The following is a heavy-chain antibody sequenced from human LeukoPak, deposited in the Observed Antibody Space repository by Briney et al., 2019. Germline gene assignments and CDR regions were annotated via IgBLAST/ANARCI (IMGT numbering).Heavy chain of an antibody. Sequence: SETLSLTCTVSAGSISSSSYYWGWVRQPPGKGLEWIGSIYYSGSTYYNPSLKSRVTISVDTSKNQFSLKLSSVTAADTAVYYCARDNGYQWNWFDPWGQGTLVTVSS. CDR3: ARDNGYQWNWFDP. CDR1: AGSISSSSYY. V-gene: IGHV4-39*07. J-gene: IGHJ5*02. CDR2: IYYSGST. D-gene: IGHD2-2*01.